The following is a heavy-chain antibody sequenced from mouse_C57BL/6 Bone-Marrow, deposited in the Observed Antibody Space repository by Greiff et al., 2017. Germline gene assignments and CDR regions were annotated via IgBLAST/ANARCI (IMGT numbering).Heavy chain of an antibody. V-gene: IGHV1-81*01. CDR3: ARSGDYVGFAY. CDR1: GYTFTSYG. Sequence: QVQLQQSGAELARPGASVKLSCKASGYTFTSYGISWVKQRTGQGLEWIGEIYPRSGNTYYNEKFKGKATLTADNSSSTAYMELRSLASEDSAVYFCARSGDYVGFAYWGQGTLVTVSA. D-gene: IGHD2-4*01. CDR2: IYPRSGNT. J-gene: IGHJ3*01.